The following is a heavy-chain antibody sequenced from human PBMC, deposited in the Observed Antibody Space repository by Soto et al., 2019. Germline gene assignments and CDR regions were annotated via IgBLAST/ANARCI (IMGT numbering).Heavy chain of an antibody. Sequence: QVQRVQSGAEVKNPGASVKVSCKASGYTFTSYDINWVRQATGHGLEWMGWMNPNSGNTVYAQKFQGRVTMTRDTSIPTAYMELSRLRSEATAADCCAREITGHTSNWFDPWCQRTLVTVSS. CDR2: MNPNSGNT. CDR3: AREITGHTSNWFDP. J-gene: IGHJ5*02. V-gene: IGHV1-8*01. D-gene: IGHD1-20*01. CDR1: GYTFTSYD.